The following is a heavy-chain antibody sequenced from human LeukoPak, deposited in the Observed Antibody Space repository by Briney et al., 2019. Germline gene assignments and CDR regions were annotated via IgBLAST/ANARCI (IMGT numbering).Heavy chain of an antibody. D-gene: IGHD3-9*01. Sequence: SETLSLTCTVSGGSISSSSYYWGWIRQPPGKGLEWIGSLYYSGSTYYNPSLKSRVTISLDTSKNQFSLRLSSVTAADTALYHCASTYYDVLTTLHNWGQGTLVTVSS. CDR2: LYYSGST. J-gene: IGHJ4*02. V-gene: IGHV4-39*01. CDR1: GGSISSSSYY. CDR3: ASTYYDVLTTLHN.